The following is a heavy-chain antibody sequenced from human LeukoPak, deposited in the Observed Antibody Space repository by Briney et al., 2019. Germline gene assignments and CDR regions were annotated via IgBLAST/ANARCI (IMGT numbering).Heavy chain of an antibody. CDR3: ARDRSFDP. J-gene: IGHJ5*02. Sequence: GGSLRLSCAASGFTFSSYSMNWVRQAPGKGLEWVSSISSSSSYIYYAGSVKGRFTISRDNAKNSLYLQMSSLRAEDTAVYYCARDRSFDPWGQGTLVTVSS. CDR2: ISSSSSYI. V-gene: IGHV3-21*01. CDR1: GFTFSSYS.